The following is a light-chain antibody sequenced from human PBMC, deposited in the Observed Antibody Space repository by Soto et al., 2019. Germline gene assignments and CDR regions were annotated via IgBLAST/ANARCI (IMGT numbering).Light chain of an antibody. CDR3: QQSYSTPRT. J-gene: IGKJ1*01. CDR1: QSINSY. V-gene: IGKV1-39*01. CDR2: AAS. Sequence: DIQLTQSPSSLSASVGDRVTVTCRASQSINSYLNWYQQEPGKAPKLLIYAASSLQSGVPSRSSGSGSGTDFTLTISSLQPEDFATYYCQQSYSTPRTFGQGTRVGIK.